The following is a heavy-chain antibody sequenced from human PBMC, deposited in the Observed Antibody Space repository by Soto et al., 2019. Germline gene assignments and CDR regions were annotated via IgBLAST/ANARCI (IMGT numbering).Heavy chain of an antibody. Sequence: ASVKVSCKASGYTFTSYYMHWVPQAPGQGLEWMGIINPSGGSTSYAQKFQGRVTMTRDTSTSTVYMELSSLRSEDTAVYYCAREYDILTGYSDGMDVWGQGTTVTVSS. CDR3: AREYDILTGYSDGMDV. V-gene: IGHV1-46*01. CDR1: GYTFTSYY. D-gene: IGHD3-9*01. CDR2: INPSGGST. J-gene: IGHJ6*02.